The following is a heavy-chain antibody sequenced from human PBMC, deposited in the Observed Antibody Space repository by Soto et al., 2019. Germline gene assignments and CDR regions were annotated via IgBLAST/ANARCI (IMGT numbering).Heavy chain of an antibody. CDR2: ISGSGGST. V-gene: IGHV3-23*01. Sequence: GGSLRLSCAASGFTFSSYAMSWVRQAPGKGLEWVSAISGSGGSTYYADSVKGRFTISRDNSKNTLYLQMNSLRAEDTAVYYCAKGAKAGTIFGLVICMDVWGQGXTVTVSS. CDR3: AKGAKAGTIFGLVICMDV. J-gene: IGHJ6*02. D-gene: IGHD3-3*01. CDR1: GFTFSSYA.